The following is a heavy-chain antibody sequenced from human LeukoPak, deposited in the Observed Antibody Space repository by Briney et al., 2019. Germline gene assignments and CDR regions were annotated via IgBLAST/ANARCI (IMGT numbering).Heavy chain of an antibody. D-gene: IGHD3-16*01. CDR2: ISYDGDNE. J-gene: IGHJ6*02. Sequence: PGGSLRLSCAASGFTFSNFAMHWVRQAPGKGLEWVAVISYDGDNEYYADSVKGQFTISRDNSKDRLYLQMNSLRPEDTAMYYCARVRGGRSWYYYGMDVWGRGTTVTVYS. CDR1: GFTFSNFA. CDR3: ARVRGGRSWYYYGMDV. V-gene: IGHV3-30-3*01.